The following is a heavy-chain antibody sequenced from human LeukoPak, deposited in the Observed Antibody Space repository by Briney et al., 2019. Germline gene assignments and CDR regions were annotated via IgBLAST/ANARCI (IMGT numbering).Heavy chain of an antibody. Sequence: ASVKVSCKASGYTFTGYYMHWVRQAPGQGLEWMGRINPNSGGTNYAQKFQGRVTMTRDTSISTAYMELSRLRSDDTAVYYCARAEYCSGGSCYSFDPWGQGTLVTVSS. J-gene: IGHJ5*02. CDR1: GYTFTGYY. V-gene: IGHV1-2*06. CDR2: INPNSGGT. D-gene: IGHD2-15*01. CDR3: ARAEYCSGGSCYSFDP.